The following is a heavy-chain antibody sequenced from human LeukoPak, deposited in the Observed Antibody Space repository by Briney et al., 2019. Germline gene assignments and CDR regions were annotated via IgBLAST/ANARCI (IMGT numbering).Heavy chain of an antibody. CDR2: ISGSGGYT. Sequence: PGGSLRLSCAASGFTFSSYAMSWGRQSPGKGLEWVSSISGSGGYTYYADSVKGRFTISRDSSKNTLYLQMNSLRAEDAAVYYCAKDTQYYYDRSGYLDYWGQGTLVTVSA. V-gene: IGHV3-23*01. CDR1: GFTFSSYA. J-gene: IGHJ4*02. CDR3: AKDTQYYYDRSGYLDY. D-gene: IGHD3-22*01.